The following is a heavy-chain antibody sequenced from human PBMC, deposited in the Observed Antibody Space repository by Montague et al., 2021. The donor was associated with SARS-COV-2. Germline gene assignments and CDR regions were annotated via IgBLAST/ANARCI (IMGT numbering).Heavy chain of an antibody. CDR3: VRIRDYDILTGSYSGFDY. CDR2: IDWDDDK. D-gene: IGHD3-9*01. J-gene: IGHJ4*02. CDR1: GFSLSISGMC. V-gene: IGHV2-70*01. Sequence: PALVKPTQTLTLTCTFSGFSLSISGMCVSWIRQPPGKALEWLALIDWDDDKYYSTSLKTRLTISKDTSKNQVVLTMTNMDPVDTATYYCVRIRDYDILTGSYSGFDYWGQGTLVTVSS.